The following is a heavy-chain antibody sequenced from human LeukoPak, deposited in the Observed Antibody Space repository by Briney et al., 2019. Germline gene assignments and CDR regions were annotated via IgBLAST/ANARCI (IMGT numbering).Heavy chain of an antibody. V-gene: IGHV3-48*01. J-gene: IGHJ4*02. CDR1: GFTFSSYW. Sequence: GGSLRLSCAASGFTFSSYWMSWVRQAPGKGLEWVSYISSISSTIDYADSVKGRFTISRDNTKNSLYLQMNSLRAEDTAVYYCARKTNYFDYWGQGTLVTVSS. CDR3: ARKTNYFDY. CDR2: ISSISSTI.